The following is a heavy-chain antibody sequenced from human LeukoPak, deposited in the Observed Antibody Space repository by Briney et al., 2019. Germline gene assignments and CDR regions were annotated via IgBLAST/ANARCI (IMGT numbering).Heavy chain of an antibody. Sequence: GGPLRLSCTASGFSFSTYAMSWVRQAPGKGLEWVSAISGSGGSTYYADSVKGWFPICRDNSKNTLYLQMNSLRAEDTAVYYCAKDDVVGATGDLDYWGQGTLVTVSS. J-gene: IGHJ4*02. CDR2: ISGSGGST. D-gene: IGHD1-26*01. CDR1: GFSFSTYA. V-gene: IGHV3-23*01. CDR3: AKDDVVGATGDLDY.